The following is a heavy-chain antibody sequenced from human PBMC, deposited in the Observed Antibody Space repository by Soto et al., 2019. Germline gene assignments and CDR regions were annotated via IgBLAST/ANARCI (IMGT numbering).Heavy chain of an antibody. D-gene: IGHD3-16*01. CDR1: GFTFSTYD. V-gene: IGHV3-13*04. Sequence: EVQLVESGGGLVQPGGSLRLSCAASGFTFSTYDMHWVRQASGKGLEWVSSIGHAGDTYYAGSVKGRFTISRDNAKNAFYLQMNSLGFGYTAVYYCASLGARIYLGQGSLVPVSS. CDR3: ASLGARIY. CDR2: IGHAGDT. J-gene: IGHJ4*02.